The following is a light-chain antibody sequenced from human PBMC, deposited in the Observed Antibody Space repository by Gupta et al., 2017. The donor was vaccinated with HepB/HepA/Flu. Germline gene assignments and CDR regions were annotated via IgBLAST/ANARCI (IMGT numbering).Light chain of an antibody. CDR2: ATS. CDR3: QQYDKSPRT. Sequence: EIVLTQSPGTLSLSPGERATLSCRASQSVRPSYLAWFQQRPVQAPRVLLYATSSRAAGTPDRFCGNGASADFTLTVSRLEPEDYAVYYCQQYDKSPRTFGQGTIVDI. CDR1: QSVRPSY. V-gene: IGKV3-20*01. J-gene: IGKJ1*01.